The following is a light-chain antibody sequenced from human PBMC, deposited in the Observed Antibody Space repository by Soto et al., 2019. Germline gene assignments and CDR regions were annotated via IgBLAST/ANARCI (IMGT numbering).Light chain of an antibody. V-gene: IGLV1-44*01. Sequence: QSVLTQPPSASGTPGQRVTISCSGSSSNIGSNTVNWYQQLPRTAPKLLIYSNNQRPSGVPDRFSGSKSGTSASLAISGLQSEDEADYYCAAWDDSLNGPGFGGGTKLTVL. CDR3: AAWDDSLNGPG. J-gene: IGLJ2*01. CDR1: SSNIGSNT. CDR2: SNN.